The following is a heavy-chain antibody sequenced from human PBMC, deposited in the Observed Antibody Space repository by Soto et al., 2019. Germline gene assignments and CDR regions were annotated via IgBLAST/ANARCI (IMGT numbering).Heavy chain of an antibody. CDR1: GGTFSSYV. CDR3: ARSMAAAGSFDS. CDR2: IIPMFGTG. J-gene: IGHJ4*02. D-gene: IGHD6-13*01. Sequence: QEQLVQSGAEVQKPGSSVKVSCKASGGTFSSYVITGVRQAPGQGLEWMGGIIPMFGTGNYAQKFQGRITITADDSTSTAYMELSSLRSEDTAIYYCARSMAAAGSFDSWGQGTLVTVSS. V-gene: IGHV1-69*01.